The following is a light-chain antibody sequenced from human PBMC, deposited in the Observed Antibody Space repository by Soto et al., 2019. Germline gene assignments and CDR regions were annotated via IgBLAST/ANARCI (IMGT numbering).Light chain of an antibody. CDR3: QPYGSSAPIN. CDR2: GAS. J-gene: IGKJ2*01. V-gene: IGKV3-20*01. CDR1: QTVSITY. Sequence: GTTATRSSSAGQTVSITYVTWYQQKPGQAPSLLIFGASIRATGIPDRFSGSGSETDFTLTISQLEPEDFALCVCQPYGSSAPINFG.